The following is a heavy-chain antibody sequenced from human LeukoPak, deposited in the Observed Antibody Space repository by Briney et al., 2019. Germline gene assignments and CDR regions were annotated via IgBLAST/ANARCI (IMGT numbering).Heavy chain of an antibody. CDR2: IYYSGST. Sequence: SETLSLTCTVSGGSISSSSYFWGWIRQPPGKGLEWIGTIYYSGSTYYNPSLKSRVTFSLDTSNNQFSLKLSSVTAADTAVYFCARHNPFRPFTDYWGQGTLVTVSS. V-gene: IGHV4-39*01. CDR1: GGSISSSSYF. J-gene: IGHJ4*02. CDR3: ARHNPFRPFTDY. D-gene: IGHD2/OR15-2a*01.